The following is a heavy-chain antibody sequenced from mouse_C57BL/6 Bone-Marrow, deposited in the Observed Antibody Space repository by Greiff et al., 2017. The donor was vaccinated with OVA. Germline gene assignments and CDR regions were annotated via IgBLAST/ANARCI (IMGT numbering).Heavy chain of an antibody. CDR3: GSRTVVARNWYCDV. CDR2: IYPVSGET. D-gene: IGHD1-1*01. J-gene: IGHJ1*03. CDR1: GYTFTDHI. Sequence: QVQLQQSGAELASPGASVTLSCKASGYTFTDHIMNWVKKRPGQGLEWIGRIYPVSGETNYNQKFMGKATLSVDRSSSTVYMVLNSLTSEDPAVYYCGSRTVVARNWYCDVWGTGTTVTVSS. V-gene: IGHV1-11*01.